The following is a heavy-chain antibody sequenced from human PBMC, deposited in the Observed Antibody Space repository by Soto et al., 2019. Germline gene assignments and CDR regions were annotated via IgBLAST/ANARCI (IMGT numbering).Heavy chain of an antibody. V-gene: IGHV3-74*01. D-gene: IGHD5-12*01. CDR3: LRGNSGYGNFDY. Sequence: GSLRLSGAAAGFCLSSYWMHWVRQAPGKGLVWVSRIKGDGSETNYADSVKGRFTISRDNSKNKLYLQLNSLRAEDTAVYYCLRGNSGYGNFDYWGQGTRVTVYS. CDR1: GFCLSSYW. J-gene: IGHJ4*02. CDR2: IKGDGSET.